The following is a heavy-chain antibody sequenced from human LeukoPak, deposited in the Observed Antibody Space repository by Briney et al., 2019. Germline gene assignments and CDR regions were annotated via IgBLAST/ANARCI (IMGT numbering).Heavy chain of an antibody. CDR1: GGTFCMYA. V-gene: IGHV1-69*06. Sequence: GASVKVSCKACGGTFCMYAISWVRQAPGQGLEWMGRIIPIFGTANYAQKFQGRVTITADKSTSTAYMELSSLRSEDTAVYYCARDWGYCSGRSCYSPFDYWGQGTLVTVSS. CDR2: IIPIFGTA. J-gene: IGHJ4*02. D-gene: IGHD2-15*01. CDR3: ARDWGYCSGRSCYSPFDY.